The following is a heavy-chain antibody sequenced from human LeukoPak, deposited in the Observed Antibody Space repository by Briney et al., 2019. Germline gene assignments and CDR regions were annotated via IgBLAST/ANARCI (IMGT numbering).Heavy chain of an antibody. V-gene: IGHV1-2*02. J-gene: IGHJ4*02. D-gene: IGHD5-12*01. CDR3: ARGGYSGFDPFDY. CDR2: INPISSVT. Sequence: ASLKVSCKASGYTFTGYYMHWVRQAPGQGLEWMGWINPISSVTNFAQNFLGRVSMSRDTSIRTAYLDMYSLTFDDTAVFYCARGGYSGFDPFDYWGQGTLVTVSS. CDR1: GYTFTGYY.